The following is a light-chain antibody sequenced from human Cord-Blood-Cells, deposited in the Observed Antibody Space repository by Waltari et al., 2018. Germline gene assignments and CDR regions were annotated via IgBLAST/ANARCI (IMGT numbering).Light chain of an antibody. J-gene: IGLJ1*01. CDR1: SSDVGGYNY. V-gene: IGLV2-14*01. CDR3: SSYTSSKV. Sequence: QSALTQPASVSGSPGQSITISCTGTSSDVGGYNYVSWYQQHPGKAPKLMIDDVSNRPSGVSNRFSGSKSGNTASLTISGLQAEDEADYYCSSYTSSKVFGTGTKVTVL. CDR2: DVS.